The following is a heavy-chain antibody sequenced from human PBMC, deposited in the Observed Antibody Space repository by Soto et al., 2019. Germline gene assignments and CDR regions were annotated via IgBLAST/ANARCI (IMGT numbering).Heavy chain of an antibody. CDR2: IIPIFGTA. D-gene: IGHD3-16*02. CDR1: GGTFSSYA. CDR3: ARAHYDYVWGSYRY. V-gene: IGHV1-69*13. J-gene: IGHJ4*02. Sequence: ASVKVSCKASGGTFSSYAISWVRQAPGQGLEWMGGIIPIFGTANYAQKFRGRVTITADESTSTAYMELSSLRSEDTAVYYCARAHYDYVWGSYRYWGQGTLVTVSS.